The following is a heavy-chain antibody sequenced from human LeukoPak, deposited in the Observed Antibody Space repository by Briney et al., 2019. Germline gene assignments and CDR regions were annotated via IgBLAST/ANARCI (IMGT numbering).Heavy chain of an antibody. Sequence: GGSLRLSCAASGFTFSSYGMHWVRQAPGKGLEWVAFIRYDGSNKYYADSVKGRFTISRDNSKNTLYLQMNSLRAEDTAVYYCAKDLEYCSSTSCYPNWFDPWGQGTLVTVSS. J-gene: IGHJ5*02. D-gene: IGHD2-2*01. CDR2: IRYDGSNK. CDR3: AKDLEYCSSTSCYPNWFDP. V-gene: IGHV3-30*02. CDR1: GFTFSSYG.